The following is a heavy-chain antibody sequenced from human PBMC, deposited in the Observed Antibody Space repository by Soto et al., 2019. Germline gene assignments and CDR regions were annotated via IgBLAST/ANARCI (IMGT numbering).Heavy chain of an antibody. V-gene: IGHV5-10-1*01. D-gene: IGHD6-13*01. CDR3: AGDSSSWLYYYYGMDV. Sequence: GESLKISCKGSGYSFTSYWISWVRQMPGKGLEWMGRIDPSDSYTNYSPSFQGHVTISADKSISTAYLQWSSLKASDTAMYYCAGDSSSWLYYYYGMDVWGQGTTVTVSS. CDR1: GYSFTSYW. CDR2: IDPSDSYT. J-gene: IGHJ6*02.